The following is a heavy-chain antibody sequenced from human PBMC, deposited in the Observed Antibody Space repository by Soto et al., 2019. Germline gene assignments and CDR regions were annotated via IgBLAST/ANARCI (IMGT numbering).Heavy chain of an antibody. Sequence: SETLSLTCTVSGGSISSSSYYWGWIRQPPGKGLEWIGSIYYSGSTYYNPSLKSRVTISVDTSKNQFSLKLSSVTAADTAVYYCARQGSLEFLLVDYWGQGAPVTVSS. CDR3: ARQGSLEFLLVDY. J-gene: IGHJ4*02. V-gene: IGHV4-39*01. D-gene: IGHD3-3*01. CDR1: GGSISSSSYY. CDR2: IYYSGST.